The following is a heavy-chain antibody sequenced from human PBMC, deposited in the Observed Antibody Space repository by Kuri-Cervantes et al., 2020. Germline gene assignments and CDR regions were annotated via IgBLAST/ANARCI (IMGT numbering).Heavy chain of an antibody. CDR2: ISAYNGDT. CDR3: ARATLAVAGDNFDY. J-gene: IGHJ4*02. D-gene: IGHD6-19*01. CDR1: GYTFTYRY. V-gene: IGHV1-18*04. Sequence: ASVKVSCKASGYTFTYRYLHWVRQAPGQGLEWMGWISAYNGDTNYAQKLQGRVTMTTDTSTSTAYMELRSLRSDDTAVYYCARATLAVAGDNFDYWGQGTLVTVSS.